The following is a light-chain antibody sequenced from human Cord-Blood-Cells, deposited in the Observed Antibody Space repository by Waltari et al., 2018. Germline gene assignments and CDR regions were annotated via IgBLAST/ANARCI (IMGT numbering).Light chain of an antibody. Sequence: SYELTQPPLSSVYSGQTASITCSANKLGDKYACWYQQKPGQSPVLVIYQDSKRPSGMPERFSGSTSGNTATLTISGTQAMDEADYYCQAWDSSTSYVFGTGTKVTVL. CDR1: KLGDKY. CDR3: QAWDSSTSYV. CDR2: QDS. V-gene: IGLV3-1*01. J-gene: IGLJ1*01.